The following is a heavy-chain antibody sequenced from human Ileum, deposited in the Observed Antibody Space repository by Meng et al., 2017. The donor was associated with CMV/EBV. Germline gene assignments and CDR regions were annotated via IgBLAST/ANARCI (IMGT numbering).Heavy chain of an antibody. V-gene: IGHV4-4*07. CDR3: ARAAARGVPVDL. Sequence: QLQPQESGPRLLQPSETLSLPCTVTGGSLTSYYWTWIRQPAGKGLEWIGRIHPTGTTDDNPSLRSRVSMSLDKSKNQFSLKLTSVTAADTAVYYCARAAARGVPVDLWGQGTLVTVSS. D-gene: IGHD3-10*01. CDR2: IHPTGTT. CDR1: GGSLTSYY. J-gene: IGHJ5*02.